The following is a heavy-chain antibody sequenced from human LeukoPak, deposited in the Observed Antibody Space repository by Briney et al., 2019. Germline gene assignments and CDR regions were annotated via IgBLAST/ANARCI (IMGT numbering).Heavy chain of an antibody. J-gene: IGHJ5*02. CDR2: INPTGTGT. CDR1: GYSFTAYY. V-gene: IGHV1-46*01. Sequence: ASVKVSCKASGYSFTAYYMHWVRQAPGQGLEWIGLINPTGTGTLYAQKFQGRVTMTRDMSTSTDYMELSSLRSEDTAVYYCARDNSVGDIAWWFDPWGQGTLVTVSS. CDR3: ARDNSVGDIAWWFDP. D-gene: IGHD3-10*01.